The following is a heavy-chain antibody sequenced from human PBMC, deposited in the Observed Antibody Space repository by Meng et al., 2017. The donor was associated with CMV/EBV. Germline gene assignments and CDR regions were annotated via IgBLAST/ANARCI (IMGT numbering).Heavy chain of an antibody. D-gene: IGHD3-3*01. CDR1: GYTFTGYY. V-gene: IGHV1-2*02. CDR2: INPNSGGT. J-gene: IGHJ4*02. CDR3: ARQASRITIFGVVYYFDY. Sequence: ASVKVSCKASGYTFTGYYMHWVRQAPGPGLEWMGWINPNSGGTNYAQKFQGRVTMTRDTSISTAYMELSRLRSDDTAVYYCARQASRITIFGVVYYFDYWGQGTVVTVSS.